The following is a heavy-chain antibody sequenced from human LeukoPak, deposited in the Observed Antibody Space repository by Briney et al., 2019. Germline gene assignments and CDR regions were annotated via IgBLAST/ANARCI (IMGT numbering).Heavy chain of an antibody. CDR3: ARGGARPGDIDY. Sequence: PSETLSLTCTVSGGSIRSYCWSWIRQPPGKGLEWIGYIYYSGSTNYNPSLKSRVTISVDTSKNQFSLKLSSVTDADTAVYYCARGGARPGDIDYWGQGTLVTVSS. CDR2: IYYSGST. V-gene: IGHV4-59*01. D-gene: IGHD7-27*01. CDR1: GGSIRSYC. J-gene: IGHJ4*02.